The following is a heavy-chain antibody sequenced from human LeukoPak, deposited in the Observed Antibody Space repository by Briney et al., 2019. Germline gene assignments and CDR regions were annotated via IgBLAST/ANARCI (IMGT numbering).Heavy chain of an antibody. D-gene: IGHD5-18*01. CDR2: ISGSGGST. J-gene: IGHJ4*02. CDR3: AKKRGYSYGAIDY. V-gene: IGHV3-23*01. Sequence: GGSLRLSCAASGFTFSSHAMSWVRRAPGKGLEWVSCISGSGGSTYYADSVKGRFAISRDNSKNTLYLQMSSLRAEGTAVYYCAKKRGYSYGAIDYWGQGTLVTVSS. CDR1: GFTFSSHA.